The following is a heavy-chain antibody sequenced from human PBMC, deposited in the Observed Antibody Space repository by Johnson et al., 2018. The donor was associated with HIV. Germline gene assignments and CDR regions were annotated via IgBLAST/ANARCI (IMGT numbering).Heavy chain of an antibody. CDR2: IWYDGSNK. J-gene: IGHJ3*02. CDR3: ARALADGWFSYDVFDI. D-gene: IGHD3-10*01. V-gene: IGHV3-33*01. Sequence: QVQLVESGGGVVQPGRSLRLSCAASGFTFSSYGMHWVRQAPGKGLEWVAVIWYDGSNKYYVDSVKGRFTISRDNAKNSVDLQMNSLRAEDTAVYYCARALADGWFSYDVFDIWGQGTMVTVSS. CDR1: GFTFSSYG.